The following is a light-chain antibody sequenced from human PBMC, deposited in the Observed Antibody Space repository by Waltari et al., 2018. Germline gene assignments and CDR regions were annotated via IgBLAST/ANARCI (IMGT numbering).Light chain of an antibody. V-gene: IGLV1-44*01. CDR3: AAWDDSLNGPV. CDR1: DSNIGSNT. CDR2: GND. Sequence: HSVLAQPPSVSATPGQGVTISCSGSDSNIGSNTVNWYQQFPGTAPKALIYGNDQRPAVVPYRFSATKSDTSASLAISGLQSGDEADYFCAAWDDSLNGPVFGGGTRLTVL. J-gene: IGLJ3*02.